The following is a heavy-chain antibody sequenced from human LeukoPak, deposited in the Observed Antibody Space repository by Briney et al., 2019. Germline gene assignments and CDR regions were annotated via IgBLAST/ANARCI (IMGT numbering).Heavy chain of an antibody. D-gene: IGHD4-17*01. J-gene: IGHJ4*02. Sequence: GGSLRLSCSASGFDLSPYTMNWVRQAPGKGLEWVASISSTSNMYYGDSLKGRFTISRDNAKNTLYLQLGSLRAEDTATYYCARRVTTFLGWGQGTLVIVSS. V-gene: IGHV3-69-1*01. CDR1: GFDLSPYT. CDR2: ISSTSNM. CDR3: ARRVTTFLG.